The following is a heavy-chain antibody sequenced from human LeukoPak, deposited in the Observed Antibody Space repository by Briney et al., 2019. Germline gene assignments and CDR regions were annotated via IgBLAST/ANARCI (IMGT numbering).Heavy chain of an antibody. V-gene: IGHV3-48*01. D-gene: IGHD4-17*01. CDR2: ISSSSSTI. CDR3: AKGYGDYGA. Sequence: GGSLRLSCAASGFTFSSYSMNWVRQAPGKGLEWVSYISSSSSTIYYADSVKGRFTISRDNSKNTLYLQMDSLRAEDTAVYYCAKGYGDYGAWGQGTLVTVSS. J-gene: IGHJ5*02. CDR1: GFTFSSYS.